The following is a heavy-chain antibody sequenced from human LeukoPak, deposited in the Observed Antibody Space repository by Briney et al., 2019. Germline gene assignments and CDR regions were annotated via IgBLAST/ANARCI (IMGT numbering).Heavy chain of an antibody. CDR1: GGPISTYH. V-gene: IGHV4-59*01. CDR3: ARGDMMLRGVIDEIDP. Sequence: SETLSLTCTVSGGPISTYHWSWIRQPPGKGLEWIGCFHYSGSTNYNPSLKSRVTMSVDTSKNQFSLKLSSVTAADTAVYYCARGDMMLRGVIDEIDPWGQGTLVTVSS. D-gene: IGHD3-10*01. CDR2: FHYSGST. J-gene: IGHJ5*02.